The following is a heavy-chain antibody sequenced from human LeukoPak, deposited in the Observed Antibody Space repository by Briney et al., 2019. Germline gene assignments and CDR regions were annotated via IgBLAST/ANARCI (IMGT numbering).Heavy chain of an antibody. Sequence: SETLSLTCTVSGASISDYYWSWIRQPPGKGLEWIAFVHYSGITSYNPSLESRVTISLDTSTSQFSLKLSSVTTAGTAVYYCATGGDSSKWFGRWGQGSLVTVSS. J-gene: IGHJ5*02. CDR3: ATGGDSSKWFGR. CDR2: VHYSGIT. CDR1: GASISDYY. V-gene: IGHV4-59*01. D-gene: IGHD6-13*01.